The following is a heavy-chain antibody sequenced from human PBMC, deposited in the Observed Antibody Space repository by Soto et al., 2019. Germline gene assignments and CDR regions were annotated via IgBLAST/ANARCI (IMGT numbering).Heavy chain of an antibody. Sequence: QLQLQESGSGLVKPSQTLSLTCAVSGGSISSGGYSWSWIRQPPRKGLEWIGYIYHSGSTYYNPSPKSRAPISVHGSKNHCPLKVRSVNAALTPVYYSARVPGPWGQGTLVTVPS. CDR1: GGSISSGGYS. CDR3: ARVPGP. CDR2: IYHSGST. V-gene: IGHV4-30-2*01. D-gene: IGHD3-10*01. J-gene: IGHJ5*02.